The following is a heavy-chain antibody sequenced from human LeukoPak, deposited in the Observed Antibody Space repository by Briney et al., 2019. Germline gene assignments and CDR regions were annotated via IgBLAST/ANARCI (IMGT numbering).Heavy chain of an antibody. J-gene: IGHJ4*02. CDR1: VFTFSSYA. D-gene: IGHD3-22*01. CDR3: AKVQAAVGGYYDISGYSHPFFDY. CDR2: ISGSGGST. V-gene: IGHV3-23*01. Sequence: SGGSLRLSCAASVFTFSSYAMSWVRQAPGKGLEWVSAISGSGGSTYYADSVKGRFTISRDNSKNTLYLQMNSLRAEDTAVYYCAKVQAAVGGYYDISGYSHPFFDYWGQGTLVTVSS.